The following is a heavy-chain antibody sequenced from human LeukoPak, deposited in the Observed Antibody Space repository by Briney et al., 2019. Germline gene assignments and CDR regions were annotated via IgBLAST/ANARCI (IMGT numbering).Heavy chain of an antibody. CDR3: AKGVEMATIIGY. CDR1: GFTVANDR. CDR2: ISGSGGST. V-gene: IGHV3-23*01. D-gene: IGHD5-24*01. Sequence: GGSLRLSCAASGFTVANDRMSWVRQAPGKGLEWVSAISGSGGSTYYADSVKGRFTISRDNSKNTLYLQMNSLRAEDTAIYYCAKGVEMATIIGYWGQGTLVTVSS. J-gene: IGHJ4*02.